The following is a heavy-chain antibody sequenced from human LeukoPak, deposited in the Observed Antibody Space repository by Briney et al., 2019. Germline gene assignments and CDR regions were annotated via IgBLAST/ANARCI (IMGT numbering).Heavy chain of an antibody. CDR1: GGTFSSYA. D-gene: IGHD2-15*01. CDR2: IIPIFGTA. V-gene: IGHV1-69*01. J-gene: IGHJ5*02. CDR3: ARAPLGVVVVAARGGYWFDP. Sequence: SVKVSCKASGGTFSSYAISWVRQAPGQGLEWMGGIIPIFGTANYAQEFQGRVTITAGESTSTAYMELSSLRSEDTAVYYCARAPLGVVVVAARGGYWFDPWGQGTLVTVSS.